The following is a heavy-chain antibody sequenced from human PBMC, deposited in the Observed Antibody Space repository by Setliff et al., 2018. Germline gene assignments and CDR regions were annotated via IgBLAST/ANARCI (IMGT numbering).Heavy chain of an antibody. CDR1: GGTFSSYA. CDR2: IIPILGIA. V-gene: IGHV1-69*10. J-gene: IGHJ3*02. CDR3: ASLRLRYDAFDI. Sequence: SVKVSCKASGGTFSSYAISWVRQAPGQGREWMGGIIPILGIANYAQKLQGRVTMTTDTSTSTAYMELRSLRSDDTAVYYCASLRLRYDAFDIWGQGTMVTVSS. D-gene: IGHD4-17*01.